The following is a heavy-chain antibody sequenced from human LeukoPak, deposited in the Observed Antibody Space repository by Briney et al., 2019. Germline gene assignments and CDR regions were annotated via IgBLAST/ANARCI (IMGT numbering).Heavy chain of an antibody. CDR1: GFTFSSYA. CDR3: AREYSSGRGAFDI. Sequence: GGSLRLSCAASGFTFSSYAMSWVRQAPGKGLEWVSAISGSGGSTYYADSVKGRFTISRDNAKNTLYLQMNSLRAEDTAVYYCAREYSSGRGAFDIWGQGTMVTVSS. CDR2: ISGSGGST. V-gene: IGHV3-23*01. J-gene: IGHJ3*02. D-gene: IGHD6-19*01.